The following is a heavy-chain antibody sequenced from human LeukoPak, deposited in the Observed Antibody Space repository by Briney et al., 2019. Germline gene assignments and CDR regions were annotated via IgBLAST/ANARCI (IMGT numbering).Heavy chain of an antibody. V-gene: IGHV4-59*01. J-gene: IGHJ4*02. D-gene: IGHD1-1*01. CDR3: ARGTTPTSY. Sequence: PSETLSLTCTVSGYSISSFYWSWIRQPPGKGLEWIGYIYYSGSTNYNPSLKSRVTISINTSKNQFSLNLTSVTAADTAVYFCARGTTPTSYWGQGALVTVSS. CDR1: GYSISSFY. CDR2: IYYSGST.